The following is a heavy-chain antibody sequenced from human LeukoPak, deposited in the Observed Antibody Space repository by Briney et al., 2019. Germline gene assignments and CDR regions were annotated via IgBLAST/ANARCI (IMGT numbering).Heavy chain of an antibody. CDR3: ARVSDDYGDYGYFDY. D-gene: IGHD4-17*01. CDR1: GGSISSGGYS. J-gene: IGHJ4*02. CDR2: IYHSGST. Sequence: SETLSLTCAVSGGSISSGGYSWSWIRQPPGQGLEWIGYIYHSGSTYYNPSLKSRVTISVDRSKNQFSLKLSSVTAADTAVYYCARVSDDYGDYGYFDYWGQGTLVTVSS. V-gene: IGHV4-30-2*01.